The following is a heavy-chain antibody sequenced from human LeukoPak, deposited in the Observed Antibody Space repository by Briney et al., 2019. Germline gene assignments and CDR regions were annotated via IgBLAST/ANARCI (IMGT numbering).Heavy chain of an antibody. D-gene: IGHD2-15*01. CDR2: ISGSGSST. CDR1: GFTFSSYS. CDR3: AKGVVVVAARGVAFDI. J-gene: IGHJ3*02. Sequence: TGGSLRLSCAASGFTFSSYSMSWVRQAPGKGLEWVSAISGSGSSTYYADSVKGRFTISRDNSKNTLYLQMTSPRAEDTAVSYSAKGVVVVAARGVAFDIWGQGTMVTVSS. V-gene: IGHV3-23*01.